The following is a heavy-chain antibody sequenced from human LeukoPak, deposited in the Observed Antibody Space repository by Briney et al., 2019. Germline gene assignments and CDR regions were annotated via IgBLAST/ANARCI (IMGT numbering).Heavy chain of an antibody. J-gene: IGHJ4*02. V-gene: IGHV3-74*01. CDR3: ARDLRSSGYYAFDY. D-gene: IGHD3-22*01. Sequence: PGGSLRLSCLASGFTFSSYWMHWVRHAPGKGLVWVSRINSDGSSTNYADSVKGRFTISRDNAKNTLYLQVKSLRAEDTAVYYCARDLRSSGYYAFDYWGQGTLVTVSS. CDR2: INSDGSST. CDR1: GFTFSSYW.